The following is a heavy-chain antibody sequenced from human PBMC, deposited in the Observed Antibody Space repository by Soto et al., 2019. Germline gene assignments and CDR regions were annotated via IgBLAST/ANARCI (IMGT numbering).Heavy chain of an antibody. CDR2: INHSGST. CDR3: GPRGAVADPRGY. J-gene: IGHJ4*02. Sequence: SETLSLTCAVYGGSFSDFYWTWIRHPPGKGLEWIGEINHSGSTNYNPSLKSRVAISVDTSNNQFSLNLTSVTAADTAVYYCGPRGAVADPRGYWGQGTLVTVSS. V-gene: IGHV4-34*01. D-gene: IGHD6-19*01. CDR1: GGSFSDFY.